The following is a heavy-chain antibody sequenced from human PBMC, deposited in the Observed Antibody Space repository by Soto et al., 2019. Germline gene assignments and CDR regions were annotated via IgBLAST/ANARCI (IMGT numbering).Heavy chain of an antibody. CDR2: IDPSDSQT. CDR3: ARQIYDSDTGPNFQYYFDS. CDR1: GYSFAGYW. V-gene: IGHV5-10-1*01. Sequence: PGESLQISCTGSGYSFAGYWITWVRQKPGKGLEWMGRIDPSDSQTYYSPSFRGHVTISATKSITTVFLQWSSLRASDTAMYYCARQIYDSDTGPNFQYYFDSWGQGTPVTVSS. J-gene: IGHJ4*02. D-gene: IGHD3-22*01.